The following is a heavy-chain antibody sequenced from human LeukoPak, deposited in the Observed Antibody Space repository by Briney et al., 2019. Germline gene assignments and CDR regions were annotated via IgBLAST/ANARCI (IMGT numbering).Heavy chain of an antibody. D-gene: IGHD3-9*01. CDR1: RFTINSIS. CDR3: AKGHSLRSYDWLDY. CDR2: ISYDGNDK. V-gene: IGHV3-30*18. Sequence: LRFSCAASRFTINSISMLRVGPAPGKGLEWVAVISYDGNDKFYRDSVKGRFTISRDNSKNTLYLQMNSLRAEDTAVDYCAKGHSLRSYDWLDYWGQGTLVTVSS. J-gene: IGHJ4*02.